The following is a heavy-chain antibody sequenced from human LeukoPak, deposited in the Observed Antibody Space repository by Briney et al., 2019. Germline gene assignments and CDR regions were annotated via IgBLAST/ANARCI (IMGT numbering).Heavy chain of an antibody. D-gene: IGHD3-22*01. Sequence: GGSLRLSCAASGFTFSSYGMHWVRQAPGKGLEWVAVISYDGSNKYYADSVKARFTISRDNSKNTLYLQMNSLRAEDTAVYYCAKDLEDYYDSSGYSFDYWGQGTLVTVSS. CDR3: AKDLEDYYDSSGYSFDY. J-gene: IGHJ4*02. V-gene: IGHV3-30*18. CDR2: ISYDGSNK. CDR1: GFTFSSYG.